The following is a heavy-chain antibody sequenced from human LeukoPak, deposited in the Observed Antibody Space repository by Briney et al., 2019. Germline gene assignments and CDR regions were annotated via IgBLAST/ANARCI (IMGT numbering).Heavy chain of an antibody. CDR1: GGSFSGYY. D-gene: IGHD1-26*01. V-gene: IGHV4-34*01. CDR2: INHSGST. J-gene: IGHJ6*03. CDR3: ARDPYSGRYSAYYYYYMDV. Sequence: SETLSLTCAVYGGSFSGYYWSWIRQPPGKGLEWIGEINHSGSTNYNPSLKSRVTISVDTSKNQFSLKLSSVTAADTAVYYCARDPYSGRYSAYYYYYMDVWGKGTTVTVSS.